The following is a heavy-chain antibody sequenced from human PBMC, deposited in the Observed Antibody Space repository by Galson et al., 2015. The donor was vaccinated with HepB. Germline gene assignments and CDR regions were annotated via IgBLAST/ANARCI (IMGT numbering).Heavy chain of an antibody. Sequence: SLRLSCAASGFTFSSYAMSWVRQAPGKGLEWVSAISGSGGSTYYAGSVKGRFTISRDNSKNTLYLQMNSLRAEDTAVYYCAKERSSAMALFDYWGQGTLVTVSS. CDR3: AKERSSAMALFDY. CDR1: GFTFSSYA. J-gene: IGHJ4*02. D-gene: IGHD5-18*01. CDR2: ISGSGGST. V-gene: IGHV3-23*01.